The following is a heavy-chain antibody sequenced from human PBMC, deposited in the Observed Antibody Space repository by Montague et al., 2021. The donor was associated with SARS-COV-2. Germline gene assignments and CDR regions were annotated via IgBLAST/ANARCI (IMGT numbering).Heavy chain of an antibody. Sequence: SETLSLTCAVYGESFSGHYWTWIRQPPGKGLEWIGEIYHTGSTNYNPSLKSRVTISVDTSKNQFSLKLRSVTAADTAVYYCARGRIELSMIVVVMTGASYHMDGWGKGTTVTGPS. CDR3: ARGRIELSMIVVVMTGASYHMDG. CDR2: IYHTGST. V-gene: IGHV4-34*01. J-gene: IGHJ6*03. D-gene: IGHD3-22*01. CDR1: GESFSGHY.